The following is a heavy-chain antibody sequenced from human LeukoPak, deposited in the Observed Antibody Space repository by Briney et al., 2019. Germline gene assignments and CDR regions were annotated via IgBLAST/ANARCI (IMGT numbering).Heavy chain of an antibody. CDR1: GFSFSSNA. V-gene: IGHV3-23*01. D-gene: IGHD5-24*01. Sequence: GGSLRLSCAASGFSFSSNAMSWVRQAPGKGLEWVSAISGSGGSTYCADSVKSRFTISRDKSKNTLYLQMNSLRAEDTAIYYCAKKIEMATIRVFDYWGQGTLVTVSS. CDR3: AKKIEMATIRVFDY. J-gene: IGHJ4*02. CDR2: ISGSGGST.